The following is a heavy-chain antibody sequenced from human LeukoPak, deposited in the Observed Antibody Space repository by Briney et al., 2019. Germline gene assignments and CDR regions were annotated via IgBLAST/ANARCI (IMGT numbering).Heavy chain of an antibody. Sequence: PGGSLRLSCAASGFTFSNAWMSWVRQAPGKGLEWVGRIKSKTDGGTTDYAAPVKGRFTISRDDSKNTLYLQMNSLKTEDTAVYYCTTGFDYDILTGYYAYFDYWGQGTLVTVSS. CDR2: IKSKTDGGTT. V-gene: IGHV3-15*01. J-gene: IGHJ4*02. D-gene: IGHD3-9*01. CDR3: TTGFDYDILTGYYAYFDY. CDR1: GFTFSNAW.